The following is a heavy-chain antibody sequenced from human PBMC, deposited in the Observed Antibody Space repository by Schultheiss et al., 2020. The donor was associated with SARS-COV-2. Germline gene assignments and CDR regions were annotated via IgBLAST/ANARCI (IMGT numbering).Heavy chain of an antibody. CDR1: GGSISRGGNS. CDR3: ARGFGAGPFDI. J-gene: IGHJ3*02. D-gene: IGHD3-10*01. V-gene: IGHV4-30-2*01. CDR2: IYHSGSI. Sequence: LSLTCVVSGGSISRGGNSWSWIRQPPGKGLEWMGYIYHSGSIYYNPSLKSRVTISVDTSKNQFSLKLNSVTAADTAVYYCARGFGAGPFDIWGQGTTVTVSS.